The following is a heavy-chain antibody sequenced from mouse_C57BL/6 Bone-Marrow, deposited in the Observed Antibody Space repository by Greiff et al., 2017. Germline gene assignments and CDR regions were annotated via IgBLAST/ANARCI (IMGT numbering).Heavy chain of an antibody. Sequence: EVKLMESGGGLVQPGGSLSLSCAASGFTFTDYYMSWVRQPPGKALEWLGFISNKANGYTTESSASVKGRFTISRDNSQSILYLQMNALRAEDSATYYCAREIGDGYDAMDYWGQGTSVTVSS. D-gene: IGHD2-3*01. J-gene: IGHJ4*01. CDR3: AREIGDGYDAMDY. CDR1: GFTFTDYY. CDR2: ISNKANGYTT. V-gene: IGHV7-3*01.